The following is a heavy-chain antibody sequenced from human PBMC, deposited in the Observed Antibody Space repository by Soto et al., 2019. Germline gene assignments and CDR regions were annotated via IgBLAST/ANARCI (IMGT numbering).Heavy chain of an antibody. D-gene: IGHD6-6*01. Sequence: GGSLRLSCAASGFTFSSYSMNWVRQAPGKGLEWVSSISSSGSYIYYADSVKGRFTISRDNAKNSLYLQMNSLRAEDTAVYYCARGGREQLADDAFDIWGQGTMVTVSS. V-gene: IGHV3-21*01. CDR3: ARGGREQLADDAFDI. J-gene: IGHJ3*02. CDR1: GFTFSSYS. CDR2: ISSSGSYI.